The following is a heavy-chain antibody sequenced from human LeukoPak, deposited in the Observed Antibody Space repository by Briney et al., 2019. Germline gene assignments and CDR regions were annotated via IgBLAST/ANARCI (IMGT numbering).Heavy chain of an antibody. V-gene: IGHV4-4*07. CDR2: IYTSGST. CDR1: GGSISRYY. J-gene: IGHJ4*02. D-gene: IGHD3-3*01. CDR3: ARDPNGPERSEVHITIFGVVTSERGYFDY. Sequence: PSETLSLTCTVSGGSISRYYWSWIPQPAGKGLEWIGRIYTSGSTNYNPSLKSRIAMSVDTSKNQFSLKLSSVTAADTAVYYCARDPNGPERSEVHITIFGVVTSERGYFDYWGQGTLVTVSS.